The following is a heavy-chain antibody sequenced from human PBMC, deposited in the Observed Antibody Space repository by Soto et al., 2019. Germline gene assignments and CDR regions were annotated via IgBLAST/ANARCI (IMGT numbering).Heavy chain of an antibody. J-gene: IGHJ1*01. Sequence: QVQLQQWGAGLLKPSETLSLTCAVYGGSFSGYFWTWIRQPPGKGLEWIGEISRSGSTDYNPSLKSRVTISEDKSKNQVSLKVNSLTAADTATYYCARGYFGRSSSRYVYWGQGTPVTVSS. CDR3: ARGYFGRSSSRYVY. CDR2: ISRSGST. V-gene: IGHV4-34*01. CDR1: GGSFSGYF. D-gene: IGHD6-13*01.